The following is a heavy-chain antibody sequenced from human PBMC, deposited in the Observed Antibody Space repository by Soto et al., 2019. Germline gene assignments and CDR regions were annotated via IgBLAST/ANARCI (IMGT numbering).Heavy chain of an antibody. D-gene: IGHD2-2*01. J-gene: IGHJ3*02. CDR1: GGTFSSYA. V-gene: IGHV1-69*13. CDR2: IIPIFGTA. CDR3: ARDIVVVPAQGNDAFDI. Sequence: ASVKVSCKASGGTFSSYAISWVRQAPGQGLEWMGGIIPIFGTANYAQKFQGRVTITADESTSTAYMELSSLRSEDTAVYYCARDIVVVPAQGNDAFDIWGQGTMVTVSS.